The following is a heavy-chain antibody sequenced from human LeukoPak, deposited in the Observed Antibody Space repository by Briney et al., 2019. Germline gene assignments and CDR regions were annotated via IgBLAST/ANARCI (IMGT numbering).Heavy chain of an antibody. V-gene: IGHV3-30*07. Sequence: GGSLRLSCAASGFTFSSYVMHWVRQAPGKGLEWVAVISYGGSNEYYADSVKGRFTISRDNSKNTLYLQMNSLRAEDTAVYYCAKQVVRGVPRHDMDVWGQGTTVTVSS. CDR1: GFTFSSYV. CDR3: AKQVVRGVPRHDMDV. CDR2: ISYGGSNE. J-gene: IGHJ6*02. D-gene: IGHD3-10*01.